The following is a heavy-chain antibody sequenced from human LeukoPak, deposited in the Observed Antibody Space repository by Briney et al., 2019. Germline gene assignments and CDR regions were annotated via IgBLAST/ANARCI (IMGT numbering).Heavy chain of an antibody. Sequence: GGSLRLSCAASAFTVSSNHMSWVRQAPAKGLEWVSLIYSGGGTYYADSVKGRFTISRDNSKNTLYLQMNSLRAEDTAVYYCARGPISSLAFDYWGQGTLVTVSS. CDR2: IYSGGGT. CDR1: AFTVSSNH. J-gene: IGHJ4*02. D-gene: IGHD3-16*02. V-gene: IGHV3-66*01. CDR3: ARGPISSLAFDY.